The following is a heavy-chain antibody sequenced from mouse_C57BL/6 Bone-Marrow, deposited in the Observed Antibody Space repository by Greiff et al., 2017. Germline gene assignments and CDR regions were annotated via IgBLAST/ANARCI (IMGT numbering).Heavy chain of an antibody. CDR2: IYWDDDK. D-gene: IGHD2-4*01. CDR1: GFSLSTSGMG. J-gene: IGHJ2*01. V-gene: IGHV8-12*01. CDR3: ARRFYDYDVDY. Sequence: QVTLKESGPGILQSSQTLSLTCSFSGFSLSTSGMGVCWIRQPSGKGLEWLAHIYWDDDKRYNPSLKSRLTISKDTSRNQVFLKITSVDTADTSTYYSARRFYDYDVDYWGQGTTLTVSS.